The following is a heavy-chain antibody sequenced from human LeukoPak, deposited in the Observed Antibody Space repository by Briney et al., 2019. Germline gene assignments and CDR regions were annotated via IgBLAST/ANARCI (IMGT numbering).Heavy chain of an antibody. D-gene: IGHD5-24*01. CDR3: ARRRDGYNQLDY. CDR2: IDHAGTT. V-gene: IGHV4-38-2*01. Sequence: GSLRLSCAASGFTFSNYAMNWVRQPPGKGLEWIGTIDHAGTTFYNVSLKSRVTISVDTPNNQFSLRLNSVGAADTAVYYCARRRDGYNQLDYWGQGTLVTVSS. CDR1: GFTFSNYA. J-gene: IGHJ4*02.